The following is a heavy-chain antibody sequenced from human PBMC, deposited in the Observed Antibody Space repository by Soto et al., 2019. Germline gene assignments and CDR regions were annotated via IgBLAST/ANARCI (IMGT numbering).Heavy chain of an antibody. J-gene: IGHJ6*02. D-gene: IGHD1-1*01. CDR3: ARETVPMDV. Sequence: SETLSLTCTVSGGSISSYYWSWIRQPPGKGLEWIGYIYYSGSTNYNPSLKSRVTISVDTSRNQFSLKLSSVTAADTAVYYCARETVPMDVWGQGTTVTVSS. CDR2: IYYSGST. V-gene: IGHV4-59*01. CDR1: GGSISSYY.